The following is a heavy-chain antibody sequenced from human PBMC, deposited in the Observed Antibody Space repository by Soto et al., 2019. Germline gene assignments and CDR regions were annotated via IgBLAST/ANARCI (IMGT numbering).Heavy chain of an antibody. J-gene: IGHJ5*02. Sequence: QVQLVQSGAEVKKPGASVKVSCKASGYTFTNYGLSWVRQAPGQGLEWMGWISPYNGYTNYAQKLQGRVTMTTDTSTSTASMELRSLRSDDTSVYYCARGKDFGVVIPYKTNWFDPWGQGTLVTVSS. CDR1: GYTFTNYG. CDR2: ISPYNGYT. V-gene: IGHV1-18*01. D-gene: IGHD3-3*01. CDR3: ARGKDFGVVIPYKTNWFDP.